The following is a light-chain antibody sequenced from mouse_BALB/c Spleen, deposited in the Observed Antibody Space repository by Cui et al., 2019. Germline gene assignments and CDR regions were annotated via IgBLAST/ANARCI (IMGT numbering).Light chain of an antibody. Sequence: QIVLTQSTAIMSASIGEEITLTCSASSSISYMHGYQRKSATSPKLLIYSTSNLASGVPSRFSGSGSGTFYSLTISSVEAEDAADYYCHQWSSYPWTFGGGTKLEIK. CDR2: STS. V-gene: IGKV4-80*01. J-gene: IGKJ1*01. CDR3: HQWSSYPWT. CDR1: SSISY.